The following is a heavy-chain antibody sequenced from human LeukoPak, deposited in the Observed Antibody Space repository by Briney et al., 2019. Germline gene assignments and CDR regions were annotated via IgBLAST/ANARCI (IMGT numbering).Heavy chain of an antibody. D-gene: IGHD5-18*01. V-gene: IGHV3-9*01. Sequence: PGRSLRLSCAASGFTFDDYAMHWVRQAPGKGLEWVSGISWNSGSIGHADSVKGRFTISRDNAKNSLYLQMNSLRAEDTALYYCAKDTGTAMAYYFDYWGQGTLVTVSS. CDR3: AKDTGTAMAYYFDY. J-gene: IGHJ4*02. CDR2: ISWNSGSI. CDR1: GFTFDDYA.